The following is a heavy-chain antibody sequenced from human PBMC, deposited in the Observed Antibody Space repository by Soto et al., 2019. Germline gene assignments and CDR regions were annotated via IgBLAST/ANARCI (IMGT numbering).Heavy chain of an antibody. D-gene: IGHD5-18*01. CDR3: ARHRYSYGTYYFDY. CDR1: GGSISNYD. Sequence: PSETLSLTCTVAGGSISNYDWRWIRQPPGKGLEWIGYIYYSGSTSYNPSLQSRVTISVDTSKSQFSLNLSSVTAADTAVYYCARHRYSYGTYYFDYWGQGILVTVSS. V-gene: IGHV4-59*08. J-gene: IGHJ4*02. CDR2: IYYSGST.